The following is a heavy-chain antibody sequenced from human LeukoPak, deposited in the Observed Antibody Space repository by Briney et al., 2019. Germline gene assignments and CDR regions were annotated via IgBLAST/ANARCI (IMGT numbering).Heavy chain of an antibody. CDR1: GFTLGSYG. J-gene: IGHJ4*02. V-gene: IGHV3-33*05. D-gene: IGHD2-2*01. CDR3: ARGNREDVYWAVPAVEFDY. Sequence: PGGSLRLSCAASGFTLGSYGMQWARQAPGKGLEWVAFISYDGSNESSGDSVKGRFTISRDNSNNTLYLQMKSLRAEDTGVYYCARGNREDVYWAVPAVEFDYWGQGTLVTVPS. CDR2: ISYDGSNE.